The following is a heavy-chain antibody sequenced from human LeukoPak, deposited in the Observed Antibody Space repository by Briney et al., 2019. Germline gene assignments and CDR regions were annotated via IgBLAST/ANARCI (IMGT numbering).Heavy chain of an antibody. CDR2: ISSMSGRYI. CDR1: GFTFSSYS. J-gene: IGHJ3*02. D-gene: IGHD3-22*01. Sequence: GGSLRLSCEASGFTFSSYSMTWVRQAPGKGLEWVAFISSMSGRYIYYAESLKGRFTISRDNARNSLYLQMNSLRADDTAVYYCARQSITMIVVVINDAFDIWGQGTMVTVSS. V-gene: IGHV3-21*01. CDR3: ARQSITMIVVVINDAFDI.